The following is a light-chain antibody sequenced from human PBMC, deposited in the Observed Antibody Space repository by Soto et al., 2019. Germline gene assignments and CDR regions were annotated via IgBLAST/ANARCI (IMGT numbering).Light chain of an antibody. CDR3: GSYTSTDTPFV. V-gene: IGLV2-11*01. J-gene: IGLJ1*01. Sequence: QSALTQPRSVSGSPGQSVTISCTGTSSDVGEYDYVSWYQHHPGKGPKLIIYEVNNRPSGVSDRFSGSKSGNKASLTISNLEAEDESDYYCGSYTSTDTPFVFGTGTKVTVL. CDR1: SSDVGEYDY. CDR2: EVN.